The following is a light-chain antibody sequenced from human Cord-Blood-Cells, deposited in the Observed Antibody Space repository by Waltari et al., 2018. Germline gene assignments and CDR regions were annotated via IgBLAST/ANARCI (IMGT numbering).Light chain of an antibody. CDR2: DVS. V-gene: IGLV2-11*01. J-gene: IGLJ3*02. Sequence: QSALTQPRSVSGSPGQSVTISCTGPSSDVGGSNYVSWYQQHPGKAPKLMIYDVSKRPSGVPDRFSGSKSGNTASLTISGLQAEDEADYYCCSYAGSYIWVFGGGTKLTVL. CDR1: SSDVGGSNY. CDR3: CSYAGSYIWV.